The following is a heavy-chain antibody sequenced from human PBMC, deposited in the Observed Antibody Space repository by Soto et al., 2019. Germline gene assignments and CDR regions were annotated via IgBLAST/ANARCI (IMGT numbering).Heavy chain of an antibody. Sequence: VGSLRLSCAASGFTFSSYAMSWVRQAPGKGLEWVSAISGSGGSTYYADSVKGRFTISRDNARNTVYLQMNSLEAEDTAVYYCAKLPWEVAPSWGQGTLVTVSS. CDR1: GFTFSSYA. D-gene: IGHD1-26*01. CDR2: ISGSGGST. V-gene: IGHV3-23*01. J-gene: IGHJ5*02. CDR3: AKLPWEVAPS.